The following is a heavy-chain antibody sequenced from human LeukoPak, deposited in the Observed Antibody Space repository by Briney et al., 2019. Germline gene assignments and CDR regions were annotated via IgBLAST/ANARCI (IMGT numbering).Heavy chain of an antibody. D-gene: IGHD4-17*01. CDR1: GGSFSVYY. Sequence: PSETLSLTCAVYGGSFSVYYWSWIRQPPGRGLEWIGEINHSGSTNYNPSLKSRVTISVDTSKNQFSLKLSSVTAADTAVYYCARLGPYGDYRRRFLDYWGQGTLVTVSS. V-gene: IGHV4-34*01. J-gene: IGHJ4*02. CDR3: ARLGPYGDYRRRFLDY. CDR2: INHSGST.